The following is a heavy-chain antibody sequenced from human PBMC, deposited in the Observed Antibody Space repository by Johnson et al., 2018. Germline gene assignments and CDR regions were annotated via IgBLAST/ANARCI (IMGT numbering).Heavy chain of an antibody. CDR3: AKEIFPYYYDSSGSLGAFDI. D-gene: IGHD3-22*01. V-gene: IGHV3-9*01. CDR2: ISWNSGSI. CDR1: GFSFDEYG. Sequence: EVQLVESGGGLVQPGRSLRLSCVVSGFSFDEYGMHWVRQVPGKGLEWVSGISWNSGSIGYADSVKGRFTISRENAKNSLYLQMNSLRAEDTALYYCAKEIFPYYYDSSGSLGAFDIWGQGTMVTVSS. J-gene: IGHJ3*02.